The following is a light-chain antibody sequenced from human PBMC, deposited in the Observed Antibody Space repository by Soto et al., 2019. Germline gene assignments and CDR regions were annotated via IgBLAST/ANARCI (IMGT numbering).Light chain of an antibody. J-gene: IGKJ5*01. CDR2: GAS. Sequence: EIVMTQSPATLSVSPGERATLSCRASQSVSRSLAWYQQKPGQAPRLVIYGASTRATGIPARFSGSGSGTEFNLTISSLQSEDFAVYYCQQYKNWPPITFGQGTRLEIK. CDR3: QQYKNWPPIT. V-gene: IGKV3-15*01. CDR1: QSVSRS.